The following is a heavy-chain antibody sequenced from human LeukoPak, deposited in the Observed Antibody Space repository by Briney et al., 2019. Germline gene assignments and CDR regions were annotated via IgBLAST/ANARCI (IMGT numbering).Heavy chain of an antibody. CDR3: ASRDSSGYYYDY. Sequence: PSETLSLTCAVYGESFSGYYWTWIRQPPGKGLEWIGEINHSGSTNYNPSLKSRVTISVDTSKNQFSLKLSSVTAADTAVYYCASRDSSGYYYDYWGQGTLVTVSS. CDR2: INHSGST. J-gene: IGHJ4*02. D-gene: IGHD3-22*01. V-gene: IGHV4-34*01. CDR1: GESFSGYY.